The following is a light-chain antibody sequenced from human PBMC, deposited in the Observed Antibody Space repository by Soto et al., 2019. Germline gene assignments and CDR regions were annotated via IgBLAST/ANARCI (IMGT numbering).Light chain of an antibody. J-gene: IGKJ4*01. V-gene: IGKV1-39*01. CDR3: QQSYSTPLT. CDR2: AAS. CDR1: QSISSY. Sequence: DIQMTQSPASLSWSLGDRVTITCRASQSISSYLNWYQQKPGKAPKLLIYAASSLQSGVPSRFSGSGSGTDFTLTISSLQPEDFATYYCQQSYSTPLTFGGGTKVDIK.